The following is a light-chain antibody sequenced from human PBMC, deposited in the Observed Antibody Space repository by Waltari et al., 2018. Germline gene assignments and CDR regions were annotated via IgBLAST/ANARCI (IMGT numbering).Light chain of an antibody. CDR3: VLHSGGGHVA. Sequence: QTVVTQEPSVTVSPGGTVTLTCGSTTGAVTSGHYPYWFQQKPGQAPMPLIYDTSKKHSWTPARFSGSLLRGQAALALAGAQPEDEADYYCVLHSGGGHVAFGGGTKLTVL. CDR1: TGAVTSGHY. J-gene: IGLJ2*01. V-gene: IGLV7-46*01. CDR2: DTS.